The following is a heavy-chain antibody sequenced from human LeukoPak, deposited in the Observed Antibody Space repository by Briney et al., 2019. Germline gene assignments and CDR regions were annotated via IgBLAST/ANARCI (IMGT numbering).Heavy chain of an antibody. CDR2: INPSGGST. CDR1: GYTFTSYY. J-gene: IGHJ4*02. Sequence: ASVKVSCKASGYTFTSYYMHWVRQAPGQGLEWMGIINPSGGSTSYAQKFQGRVTMTRDTSTSTVYMELSSLRSDDTAVYYCARVEESGWYSVNWGQGTLVTVSS. CDR3: ARVEESGWYSVN. V-gene: IGHV1-46*01. D-gene: IGHD6-19*01.